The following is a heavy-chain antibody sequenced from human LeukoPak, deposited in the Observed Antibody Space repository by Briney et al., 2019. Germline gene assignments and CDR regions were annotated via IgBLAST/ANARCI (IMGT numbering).Heavy chain of an antibody. CDR2: TKQDGSEK. CDR3: ARDLWEVAPLDY. D-gene: IGHD5-12*01. J-gene: IGHJ4*02. V-gene: IGHV3-7*03. Sequence: GGALKLFCSTPGFNFSCHWISLVRQAPGKGLEVVANTKQDGSEKYYVDSVKGRFTISRDNAKNSLYLQMNSLRAEDTAVYYCARDLWEVAPLDYWGQGTLVTVSS. CDR1: GFNFSCHW.